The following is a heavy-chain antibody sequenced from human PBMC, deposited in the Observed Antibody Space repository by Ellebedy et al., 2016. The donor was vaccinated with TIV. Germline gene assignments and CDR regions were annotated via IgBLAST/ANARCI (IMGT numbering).Heavy chain of an antibody. Sequence: GGSLRLSCTASGFTFGDYAMSWFRQAPGKGLEWVGFIRSKAYGGTTEYAASVKGRFTISRDDSKSIAYLQMNSLKTEDTAVYYCTRDLSAKQQLVVGSYYYYGMDVWGQGTTVTVSS. CDR2: IRSKAYGGTT. V-gene: IGHV3-49*03. CDR3: TRDLSAKQQLVVGSYYYYGMDV. J-gene: IGHJ6*02. CDR1: GFTFGDYA. D-gene: IGHD6-13*01.